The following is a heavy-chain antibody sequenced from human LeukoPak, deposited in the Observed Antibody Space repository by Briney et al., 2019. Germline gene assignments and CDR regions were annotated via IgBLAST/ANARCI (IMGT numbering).Heavy chain of an antibody. Sequence: PGRSLRLSCAASGFAFNTYAMHWVRQAPGQGLEWVALIWHDGSRKFYSNSVRGQFTISRDNSKNTVSLQMNNLRPEDTAVYYCAREIFGSGSYSDFWGQGTLVTVSS. V-gene: IGHV3-33*01. CDR2: IWHDGSRK. CDR3: AREIFGSGSYSDF. CDR1: GFAFNTYA. D-gene: IGHD3-10*01. J-gene: IGHJ4*02.